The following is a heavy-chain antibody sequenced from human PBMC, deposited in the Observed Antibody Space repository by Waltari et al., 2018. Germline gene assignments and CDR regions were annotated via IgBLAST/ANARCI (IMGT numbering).Heavy chain of an antibody. V-gene: IGHV3-15*01. CDR2: IKSKTDGGTT. Sequence: EVQLVESGGGLVKPGGSLRLSCAASGFTFSNAWLSWVRQAPGEGREWVGRIKSKTDGGTTDYAAPVKGRFTISRDDSKNTLYLQMNSLKTEDTAVYYCTTVHRDIVVVPAAPSFDYWGQGTLVTVSS. D-gene: IGHD2-2*01. J-gene: IGHJ4*02. CDR3: TTVHRDIVVVPAAPSFDY. CDR1: GFTFSNAW.